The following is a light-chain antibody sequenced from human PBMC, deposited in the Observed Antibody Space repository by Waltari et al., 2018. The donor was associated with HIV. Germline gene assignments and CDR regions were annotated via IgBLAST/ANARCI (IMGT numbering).Light chain of an antibody. CDR2: RNN. J-gene: IGLJ2*01. CDR1: SSNIESNY. Sequence: QSVLTQPPSASGTPGPRVTISCSGSSSNIESNYVYWYQQPPGTAPKLLIYRNNQRPSGVPDRFSGSKSGTSASLAISGLRSEDEAEYYCAAWDDSLRGVFGGGTKLTVL. V-gene: IGLV1-47*01. CDR3: AAWDDSLRGV.